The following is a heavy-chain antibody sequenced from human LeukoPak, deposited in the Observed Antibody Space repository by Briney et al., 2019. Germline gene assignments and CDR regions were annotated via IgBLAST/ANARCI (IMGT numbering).Heavy chain of an antibody. V-gene: IGHV3-23*01. D-gene: IGHD6-25*01. J-gene: IGHJ6*03. CDR2: ISGSGGST. CDR1: GFTFSSYA. CDR3: AKDTPQRSARGYYYYMDV. Sequence: GGSLRLSCAASGFTFSSYAMSWVRQAPGKGLEWVSAISGSGGSTYYADSVKGRLTISRDNSKNTLYLQMNSLRAEDTAVYYCAKDTPQRSARGYYYYMDVWGKGTTVTVSS.